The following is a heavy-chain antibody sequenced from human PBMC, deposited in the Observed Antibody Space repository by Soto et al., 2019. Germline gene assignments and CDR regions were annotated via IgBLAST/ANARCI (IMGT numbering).Heavy chain of an antibody. D-gene: IGHD1-1*01. Sequence: PSETLSLTCTVSGGSISSYYCSWIRQPPGKGLEWIGYIYYSGSTNYNPSLKSRVTISVDTSKNQFSLKLSSVTAADTAVYYCFICKWDGDHRDLHSFPTRRSTDL. CDR1: GGSISSYY. CDR2: IYYSGST. CDR3: FICKWDGDHRDLHSFPTRRSTDL. V-gene: IGHV4-59*01. J-gene: IGHJ2*01.